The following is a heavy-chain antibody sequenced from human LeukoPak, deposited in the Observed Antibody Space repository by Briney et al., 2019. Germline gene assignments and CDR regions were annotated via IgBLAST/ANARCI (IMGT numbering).Heavy chain of an antibody. J-gene: IGHJ3*02. D-gene: IGHD1-26*01. V-gene: IGHV4-39*07. CDR3: ARDLAVWGDAFDI. Sequence: SETLSLTCTVSGGSISSSSYYWGWIRQPPGKGLEWIGSIYYSGSTYYSPSLKSRVTISVDTSKNQFSLKLSSVTAADTAVYYCARDLAVWGDAFDIWGQGTMVTVSS. CDR2: IYYSGST. CDR1: GGSISSSSYY.